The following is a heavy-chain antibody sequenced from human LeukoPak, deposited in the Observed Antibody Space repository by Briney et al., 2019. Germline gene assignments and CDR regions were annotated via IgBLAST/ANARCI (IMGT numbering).Heavy chain of an antibody. J-gene: IGHJ5*02. CDR3: ARRLTQYDCFDP. CDR2: TYYRSTWYN. V-gene: IGHV6-1*01. CDR1: GDSVSSNSVT. Sequence: KLSQTLSLTCIISGDSVSSNSVTWNWIRQSPSRGLEWLGRTYYRSTWYNDYAVSVRGRITVNPDTSKNQFSLHLNSVTPEDTAVYYCARRLTQYDCFDPWGQGILVTVSS. D-gene: IGHD2-2*01.